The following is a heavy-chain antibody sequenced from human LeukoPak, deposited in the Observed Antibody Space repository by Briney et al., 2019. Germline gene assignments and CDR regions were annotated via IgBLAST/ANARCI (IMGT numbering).Heavy chain of an antibody. CDR3: ARADVLRFLEWLSDTYYFDY. V-gene: IGHV5-51*01. J-gene: IGHJ4*02. D-gene: IGHD3-3*01. Sequence: GESLKISCKGSGYSFTSYWIGWVRQMPGKGLESMGIIYPGDSDTRYSPSFQGQVTISADKSISTAYLQWSSLKASDTAMYYCARADVLRFLEWLSDTYYFDYWGQGTPVTVSS. CDR2: IYPGDSDT. CDR1: GYSFTSYW.